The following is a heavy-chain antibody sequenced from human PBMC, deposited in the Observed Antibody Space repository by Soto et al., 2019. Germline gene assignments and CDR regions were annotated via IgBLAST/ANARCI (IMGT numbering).Heavy chain of an antibody. J-gene: IGHJ5*02. CDR2: IIPIFGTA. CDR3: ARDRGPSSGYYPYWFDP. D-gene: IGHD3-22*01. V-gene: IGHV1-69*12. CDR1: GGTFSSYA. Sequence: QVQLVQSGAEVKKPGSSVKVSCKASGGTFSSYAISWVRQAPGQGLEWMGEIIPIFGTANYAQKFQGRVTITADXSXSXXHMELSSLRSEDTAVYYCARDRGPSSGYYPYWFDPWGQGTLVSVSS.